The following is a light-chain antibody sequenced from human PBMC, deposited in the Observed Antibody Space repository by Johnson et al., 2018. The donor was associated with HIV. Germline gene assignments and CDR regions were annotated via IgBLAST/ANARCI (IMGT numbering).Light chain of an antibody. J-gene: IGLJ1*01. CDR1: NSNIGSYY. CDR2: QND. V-gene: IGLV1-51*02. Sequence: QSVLTQPPSVSAAPGQKVTISCSGSNSNIGSYYVSWYQQVPGTAPKLLIFQNDKRPSGIPDRFSGSKSGTSATLAIPGLQPGDEADYYCGTWESSLGAVPFGTGTKVTVL. CDR3: GTWESSLGAVP.